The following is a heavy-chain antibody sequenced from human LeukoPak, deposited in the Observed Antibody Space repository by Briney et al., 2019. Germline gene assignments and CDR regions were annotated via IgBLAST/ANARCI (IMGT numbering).Heavy chain of an antibody. J-gene: IGHJ3*02. V-gene: IGHV3-21*01. CDR2: ISSSSSYI. CDR3: AGGMDSSGYYQDDAFDI. D-gene: IGHD3-22*01. CDR1: GFTFSSYE. Sequence: GGSLRLSCAASGFTFSSYEMNWVRQAPGKGLEWVSSISSSSSYIYYADSVKGRFTISRDNAKNSLYLQMNSLRAEDTAVYYCAGGMDSSGYYQDDAFDIWGQGTMVTVSS.